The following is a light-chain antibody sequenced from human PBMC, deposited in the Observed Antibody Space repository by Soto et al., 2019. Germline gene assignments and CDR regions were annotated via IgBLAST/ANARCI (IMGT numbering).Light chain of an antibody. V-gene: IGKV1-27*01. CDR3: QNYNSAPFS. Sequence: DIQMTQSPSSLSSYVGDIVTITCRTSHHINSYLAWYHQKPGKVPNLLVYGASTLQSGVPSRFSGSGSGPDFTLTISSLQPEDVATYYCQNYNSAPFSVVPGTKVEI. CDR1: HHINSY. CDR2: GAS. J-gene: IGKJ3*01.